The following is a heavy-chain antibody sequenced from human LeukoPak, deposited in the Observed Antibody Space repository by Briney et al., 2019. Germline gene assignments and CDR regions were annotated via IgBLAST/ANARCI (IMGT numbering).Heavy chain of an antibody. V-gene: IGHV3-66*01. Sequence: GGSLRLSCAVSGFTFSHYAMSWVRQAPGKGLEWVSVIYSGGSTYYADSVKGRFTISRDNSKNTLYLQMNSLRAEDTAVYYCARVWDHYGILTGYHGTYYFDYWGQGTLVTVSS. CDR1: GFTFSHYA. J-gene: IGHJ4*02. CDR3: ARVWDHYGILTGYHGTYYFDY. D-gene: IGHD3-9*01. CDR2: IYSGGST.